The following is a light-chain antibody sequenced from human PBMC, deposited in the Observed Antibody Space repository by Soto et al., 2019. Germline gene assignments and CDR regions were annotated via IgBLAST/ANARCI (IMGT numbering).Light chain of an antibody. CDR2: EVD. V-gene: IGLV2-8*01. J-gene: IGLJ2*01. Sequence: QSVLTQPPSASGSPGQSVTISCTGTSSDVGGYNYVSWYQQHPGKAPKLMIYEVDKRPSGVPDRFSGSKSGNTASLTVSGLQTEDEADYYCSSYAGGNNLFGGGTKLTVL. CDR3: SSYAGGNNL. CDR1: SSDVGGYNY.